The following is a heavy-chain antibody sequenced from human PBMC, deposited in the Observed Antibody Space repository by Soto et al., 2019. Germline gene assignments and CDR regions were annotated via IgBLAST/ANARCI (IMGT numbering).Heavy chain of an antibody. V-gene: IGHV3-30*03. CDR1: GLTFSSSA. CDR3: AAETKSSFSGMDV. J-gene: IGHJ6*02. CDR2: ISYDGSNK. Sequence: QVQLLESGGDVVQPGRSLRLSCAASGLTFSSSAMHWVRQAPGKGLEWVALISYDGSNKYYVDSVKGRFTISRDNSKNTLDLQMNSLREEDTAVYYCAAETKSSFSGMDVWGQGTTVTVSS.